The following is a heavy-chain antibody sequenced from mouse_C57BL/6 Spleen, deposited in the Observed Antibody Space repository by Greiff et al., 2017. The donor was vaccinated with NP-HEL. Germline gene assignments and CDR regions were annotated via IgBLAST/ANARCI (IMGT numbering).Heavy chain of an antibody. V-gene: IGHV1-72*01. J-gene: IGHJ4*01. CDR3: ARVSYDGYYEGAMDY. CDR2: IDTNSGGT. Sequence: QVQLQQPGAELVKPGASVKLSCKASGYTFTSYWMHWVKQRPGRGLEWIGRIDTNSGGTKYNEKFKSKATLTVDKPSSTAYMQLSSLTSEDSAVYYCARVSYDGYYEGAMDYWGQGTSVTVSS. D-gene: IGHD2-3*01. CDR1: GYTFTSYW.